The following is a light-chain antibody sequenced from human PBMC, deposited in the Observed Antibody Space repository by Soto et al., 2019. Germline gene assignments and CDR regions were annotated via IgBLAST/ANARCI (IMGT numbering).Light chain of an antibody. CDR1: QTVRNNY. J-gene: IGKJ4*01. CDR3: QQFSSYPLT. V-gene: IGKV3-20*01. Sequence: EFVLTQSPGTLSLSPGERATLSCRASQTVRNNYLAWYQQKPGQAPRLLIYDASSRATGIPDRFSGGGSGTDFTLTISRLEPEDFAVYHCQQFSSYPLTLGGGTKVDTK. CDR2: DAS.